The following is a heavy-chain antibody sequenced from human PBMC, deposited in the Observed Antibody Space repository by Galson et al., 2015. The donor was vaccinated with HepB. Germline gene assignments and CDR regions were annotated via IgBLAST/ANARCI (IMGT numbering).Heavy chain of an antibody. CDR1: GFTFDDYA. Sequence: SLRLSCAASGFTFDDYAMHWVRQAPGKGLEWVPGISWNGNSLGYADSVKGRFTISRDNAKNSLYLQMNSLRAEDTALYYCAKTGTTSYGSGSYYKYYFDYWGQGTLVSVSS. V-gene: IGHV3-9*01. CDR3: AKTGTTSYGSGSYYKYYFDY. CDR2: ISWNGNSL. J-gene: IGHJ4*02. D-gene: IGHD3-10*01.